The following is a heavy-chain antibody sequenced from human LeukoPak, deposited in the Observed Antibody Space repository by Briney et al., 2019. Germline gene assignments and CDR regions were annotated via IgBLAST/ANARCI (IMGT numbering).Heavy chain of an antibody. V-gene: IGHV3-23*01. D-gene: IGHD6-19*01. J-gene: IGHJ4*02. CDR1: GFTFSSYA. CDR3: AILIAVAGPATFY. Sequence: GGSLRLSCAASGFTFSSYAMSWVRQAPGKGLQWVSSISGSGDSTYYADSVKGRFTISRDNSNTTLYLQMSSLRAEDTAVYYCAILIAVAGPATFYWGQGTLVTVSS. CDR2: ISGSGDST.